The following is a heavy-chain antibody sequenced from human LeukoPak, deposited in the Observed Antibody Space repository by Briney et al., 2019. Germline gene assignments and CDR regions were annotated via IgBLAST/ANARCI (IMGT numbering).Heavy chain of an antibody. Sequence: SETLSLTCTVSGGSISSYYWSWIRQPPGKGLEWIGYIYYSGSTNYNPSLKSRVTISVDTSKNQFSLKLSSVTAADTAVYYCARSLAAAGMDWFDPWGQGTLVTVSS. V-gene: IGHV4-59*01. D-gene: IGHD6-13*01. CDR3: ARSLAAAGMDWFDP. CDR1: GGSISSYY. CDR2: IYYSGST. J-gene: IGHJ5*02.